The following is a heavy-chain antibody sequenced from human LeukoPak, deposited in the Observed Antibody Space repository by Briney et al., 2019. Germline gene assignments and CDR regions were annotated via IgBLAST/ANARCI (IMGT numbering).Heavy chain of an antibody. V-gene: IGHV4-59*01. Sequence: PAGSLRLSCAASGGTISSYSRSWIRQPPGKGLEWAGYIYYSGSNNYDTSHKRRVTITVDTSKNQFTLKLSSVTAADTTVYYCARESVDGALDIWGQGTMVTVSS. D-gene: IGHD5-24*01. CDR1: GGTISSYS. CDR2: IYYSGSN. J-gene: IGHJ3*02. CDR3: ARESVDGALDI.